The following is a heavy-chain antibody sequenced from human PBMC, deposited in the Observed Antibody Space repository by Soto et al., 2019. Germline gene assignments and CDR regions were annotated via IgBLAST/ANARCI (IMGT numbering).Heavy chain of an antibody. CDR3: ARGANWNYAWNYYGMDV. J-gene: IGHJ6*02. D-gene: IGHD1-7*01. V-gene: IGHV3-21*01. Sequence: GGSLRLSCAASGFTFSSYSMNWVRQAPGKGLEWVSSISSSSSYIYYADSVKGRFTISRDNAKNSLYLQMNSLRAEDTAVYYCARGANWNYAWNYYGMDVWGQGTTVTVSS. CDR1: GFTFSSYS. CDR2: ISSSSSYI.